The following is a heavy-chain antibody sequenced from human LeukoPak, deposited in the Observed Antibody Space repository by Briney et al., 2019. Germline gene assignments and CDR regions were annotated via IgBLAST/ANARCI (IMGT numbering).Heavy chain of an antibody. CDR2: IYSSGGT. J-gene: IGHJ4*02. CDR3: ARTNDYGNNYYFDY. CDR1: GGPISSGTFY. Sequence: SQTLSLTCTVSGGPISSGTFYWSWIRQPAGKALEWIGRIYSSGGTRYNPSLKSRVTISVDTSKNQFSLKLNSLTAADTAVYYCARTNDYGNNYYFDYWGQGTLVTVSS. D-gene: IGHD4-23*01. V-gene: IGHV4-61*02.